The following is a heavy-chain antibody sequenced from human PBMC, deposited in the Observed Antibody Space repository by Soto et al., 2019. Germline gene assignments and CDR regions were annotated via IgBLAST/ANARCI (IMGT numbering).Heavy chain of an antibody. D-gene: IGHD3-9*01. J-gene: IGHJ4*02. CDR3: AREGYDLLTTSPGGFFDY. CDR2: IYHSGST. CDR1: GGSISSGDYY. V-gene: IGHV4-39*07. Sequence: PSETLSLTCTVSGGSISSGDYYWSWIRQAPGKGLEWIGTIYHSGSTYYNPSLKSRVTISVDTSKNQFSLRLSSVTAADTAVYYCAREGYDLLTTSPGGFFDYWDQGTPVTVSS.